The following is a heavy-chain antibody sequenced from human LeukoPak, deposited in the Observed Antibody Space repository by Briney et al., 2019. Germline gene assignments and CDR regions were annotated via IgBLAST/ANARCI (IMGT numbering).Heavy chain of an antibody. J-gene: IGHJ4*02. V-gene: IGHV3-21*04. Sequence: GGSLRLSCAASGFTFSSYSMNWVRQAPGKGLEWVSSISSSSSYIYYADSVKGRFTISRDNAKNSLYLQMNSLRAEDTAFYYCARGALYVSGSYFDYWGQGILVTVSS. CDR2: ISSSSSYI. CDR3: ARGALYVSGSYFDY. CDR1: GFTFSSYS. D-gene: IGHD3-10*01.